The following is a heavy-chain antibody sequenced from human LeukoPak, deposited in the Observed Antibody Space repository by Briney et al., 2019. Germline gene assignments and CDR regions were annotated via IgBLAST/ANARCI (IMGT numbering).Heavy chain of an antibody. CDR3: ATEAAYCGGDCHDAFDI. CDR2: FDPEDGET. D-gene: IGHD2-21*02. V-gene: IGHV1-24*01. CDR1: GYTLTELS. Sequence: GASVKVSCKVSGYTLTELSMHWVRQAPGKGLEWMGGFDPEDGETIYAQKFQGRVTMTEDTSTDTAYMELSSLRSEDTAVYYCATEAAYCGGDCHDAFDIWGQGTMVTVSS. J-gene: IGHJ3*02.